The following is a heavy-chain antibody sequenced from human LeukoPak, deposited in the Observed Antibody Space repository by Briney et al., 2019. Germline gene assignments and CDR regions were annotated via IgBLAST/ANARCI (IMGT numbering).Heavy chain of an antibody. V-gene: IGHV3-23*01. CDR1: GFTFSSYA. CDR2: ISGSGGST. Sequence: GGSLRLSCAASGFTFSSYAMSWVRQAPGKGLEWVSAISGSGGSTYYADSVKGRFTISRDNSKNTLYLQMNSLRAEDTAVYYCAKGVTIFGVVIIGYFDYWGQGTLVTVS. CDR3: AKGVTIFGVVIIGYFDY. D-gene: IGHD3-3*01. J-gene: IGHJ4*02.